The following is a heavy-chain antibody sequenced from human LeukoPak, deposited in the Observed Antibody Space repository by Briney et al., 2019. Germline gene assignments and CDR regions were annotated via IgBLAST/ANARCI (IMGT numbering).Heavy chain of an antibody. Sequence: SETLSLTCAVYGGSFSGYYWSWIRQPPGKGLEWIGEINHSGSTNYNPSLKSRVTMSVDTSKNQFSLKLSSVTAADTAVYYCARGLRVIDAFDIWGQGTMVTVSS. J-gene: IGHJ3*02. D-gene: IGHD2-21*01. CDR1: GGSFSGYY. CDR3: ARGLRVIDAFDI. CDR2: INHSGST. V-gene: IGHV4-34*01.